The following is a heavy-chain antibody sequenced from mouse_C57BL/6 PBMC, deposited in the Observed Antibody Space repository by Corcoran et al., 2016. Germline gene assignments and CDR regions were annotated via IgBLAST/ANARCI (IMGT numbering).Heavy chain of an antibody. CDR3: ARSYYYGSSSHCYFDV. CDR1: GYTFTDYN. Sequence: EVQLQQSGPELVKPGASVKIPCKASGYTFTDYNMDWVKQSHGKSLEWIGDINPNNGGTIYNQKFKGKATLTVDKSSSTAYMELRSLTSEDTAGYYCARSYYYGSSSHCYFDVWGTGTTVTVSS. J-gene: IGHJ1*03. V-gene: IGHV1-18*01. D-gene: IGHD1-1*01. CDR2: INPNNGGT.